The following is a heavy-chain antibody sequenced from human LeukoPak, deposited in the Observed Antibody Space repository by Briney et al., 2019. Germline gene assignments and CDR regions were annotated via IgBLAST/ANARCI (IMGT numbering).Heavy chain of an antibody. Sequence: SETLSLTCTVSGGSVSSYYWSWIRQPPGKGPEWIGYIYYSGSTNCNPSLKSRVTISVDTSKNRISLKLISVTAADTAVYYCARNFCGGDCSPYYYYHMDVWGKGTTVTVSS. V-gene: IGHV4-59*08. CDR1: GGSVSSYY. CDR2: IYYSGST. D-gene: IGHD2-21*01. J-gene: IGHJ6*03. CDR3: ARNFCGGDCSPYYYYHMDV.